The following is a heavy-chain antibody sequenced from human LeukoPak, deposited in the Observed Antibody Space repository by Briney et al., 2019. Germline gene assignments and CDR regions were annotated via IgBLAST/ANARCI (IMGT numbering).Heavy chain of an antibody. CDR3: ARERAYYYYYYMDV. Sequence: PSETLSLTCAVSGGSISSGGYSWSWIRQPPGKGLEWIGYIYYSGSTYYNPSLKSRVTISVDTSKNQFSLKLSSVTAADTAVYYCARERAYYYYYYMDVWGKGTTVTVSS. V-gene: IGHV4-30-4*07. J-gene: IGHJ6*03. CDR2: IYYSGST. CDR1: GGSISSGGYS.